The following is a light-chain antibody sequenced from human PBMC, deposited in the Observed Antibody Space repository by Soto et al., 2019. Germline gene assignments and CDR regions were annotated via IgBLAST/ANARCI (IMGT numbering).Light chain of an antibody. J-gene: IGLJ1*01. CDR2: DVS. CDR3: SSYTSSSTLV. CDR1: SSDVGGYNY. V-gene: IGLV2-14*01. Sequence: QSVLTQPASMSVSPGQSVTISCTGTSSDVGGYNYVSWYQQHPGKAPKLMIYDVSNRPSGVSNRFSGSKSGNTASLTISGLQAEDEADYYCSSYTSSSTLVFGTGTKVTVL.